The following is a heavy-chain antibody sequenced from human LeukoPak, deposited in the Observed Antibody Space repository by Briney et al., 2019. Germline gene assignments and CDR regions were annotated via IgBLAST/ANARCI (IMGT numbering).Heavy chain of an antibody. J-gene: IGHJ4*02. Sequence: SVKVSCKASGYTFTSYDLNWVRQATGQGLEWMGWMNPNSGNTGYAQKFQGRVNITRTTPISTAYMEPRRVRSEETAVYYCPRGGRWQQAPSDYWGQGTLVTVSS. V-gene: IGHV1-8*03. CDR2: MNPNSGNT. D-gene: IGHD5-24*01. CDR1: GYTFTSYD. CDR3: PRGGRWQQAPSDY.